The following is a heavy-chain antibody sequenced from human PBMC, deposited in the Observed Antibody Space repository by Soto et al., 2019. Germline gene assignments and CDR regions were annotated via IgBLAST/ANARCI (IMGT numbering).Heavy chain of an antibody. D-gene: IGHD4-4*01. CDR3: ARELQGIYVLAY. J-gene: IGHJ4*02. V-gene: IGHV1-3*01. Sequence: WGSKAPGQSLEWMGWINAGNGNTKYSQKFQGRVTITRDTSASTAYMELSSLRSEDTAVYYCARELQGIYVLAYWGLGTLVPGSS. CDR2: INAGNGNT.